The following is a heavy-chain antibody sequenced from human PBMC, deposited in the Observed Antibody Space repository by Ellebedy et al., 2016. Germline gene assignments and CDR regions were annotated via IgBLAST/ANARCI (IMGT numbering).Heavy chain of an antibody. CDR1: GFTFRSYW. CDR3: ARDFPHNWFDI. Sequence: GESLKISXAASGFTFRSYWMHCVCQAPGKGLVRVARFETDGTTTGYADSVKGRFTISRDIAKNTVYLQMDSLRAEDTAVYHCARDFPHNWFDIWGPGVLVTVSS. V-gene: IGHV3-74*01. J-gene: IGHJ5*02. CDR2: FETDGTTT.